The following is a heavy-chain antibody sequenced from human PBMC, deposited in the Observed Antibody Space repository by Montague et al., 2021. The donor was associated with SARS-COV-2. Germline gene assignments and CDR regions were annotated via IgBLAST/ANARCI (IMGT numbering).Heavy chain of an antibody. V-gene: IGHV4-59*03. CDR2: LHHRGAT. D-gene: IGHD3-10*01. CDR3: ATSLGGRYYWADYYFDY. J-gene: IGHJ4*02. Sequence: SETLSLTCAVTGASMSPYHWSWIRQPPGKGLEWIGNLHHRGATNYNPSLESRVTMSVDTSKNQFSLNLISVTAADTAVYFCATSLGGRYYWADYYFDYWGQGILVTVSA. CDR1: GASMSPYH.